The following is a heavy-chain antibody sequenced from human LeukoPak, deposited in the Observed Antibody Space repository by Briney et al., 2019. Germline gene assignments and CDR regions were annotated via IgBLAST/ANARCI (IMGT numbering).Heavy chain of an antibody. CDR3: ARAGWNYYFDY. CDR1: GFTFSSYS. D-gene: IGHD1-7*01. Sequence: GGSLRLSCAASGFTFSSYSMNWVRQAPGKGLEWVSYISSSSSTIYYADSVKGRFTISRDNAKNSLYLQMNSLRAEDTAVYYCARAGWNYYFDYWGQGTLVTVSS. J-gene: IGHJ4*02. CDR2: ISSSSSTI. V-gene: IGHV3-48*01.